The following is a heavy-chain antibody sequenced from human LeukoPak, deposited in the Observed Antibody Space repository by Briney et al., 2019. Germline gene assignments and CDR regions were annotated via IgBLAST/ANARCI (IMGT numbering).Heavy chain of an antibody. J-gene: IGHJ4*02. Sequence: PGGSLRLSCAASGFTFSNYAMSWVRQAPGKGLEWVSTISVSGGSTYYADSVKGQFTISRDNSKNTLYLQMNSLRAEDTAVYYCAKGNYYFDSSGYFHFDYWGQGTLVTVSS. V-gene: IGHV3-23*01. CDR1: GFTFSNYA. D-gene: IGHD3-22*01. CDR3: AKGNYYFDSSGYFHFDY. CDR2: ISVSGGST.